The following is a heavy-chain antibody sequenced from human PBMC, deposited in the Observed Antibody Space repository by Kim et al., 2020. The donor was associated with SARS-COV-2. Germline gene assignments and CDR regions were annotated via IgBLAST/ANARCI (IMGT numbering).Heavy chain of an antibody. Sequence: GGSLRLSCTASGFTFGDYAMSWVRQAPGKGLEWVGFIRSKAYGGTTEYAASVKGRFTISRDDSKSIAYLQMNSLKTEDTAVYYCTRDLDNTYSSSWFKSDYWGQGTLVTVSS. CDR3: TRDLDNTYSSSWFKSDY. D-gene: IGHD6-13*01. V-gene: IGHV3-49*04. CDR1: GFTFGDYA. CDR2: IRSKAYGGTT. J-gene: IGHJ4*02.